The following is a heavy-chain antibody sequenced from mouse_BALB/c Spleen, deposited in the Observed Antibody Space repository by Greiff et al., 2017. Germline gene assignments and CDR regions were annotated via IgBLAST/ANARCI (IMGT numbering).Heavy chain of an antibody. CDR2: ISSGGGST. CDR1: GFAFSSYD. J-gene: IGHJ2*01. CDR3: ARGSYYFDY. V-gene: IGHV5-12-1*01. Sequence: EVKLVESGGGLVKPGGSLKLSCAASGFAFSSYDMSWVRQTPEKRLEWVAYISSGGGSTYYPDTVKGRFTISRDNAKNTLYLQMSRLKSEDTAMYYCARGSYYFDYWGQGTTLTVSS.